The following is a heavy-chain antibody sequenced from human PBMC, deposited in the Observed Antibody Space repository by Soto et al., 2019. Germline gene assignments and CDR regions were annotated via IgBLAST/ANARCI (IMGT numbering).Heavy chain of an antibody. V-gene: IGHV3-11*05. CDR1: GFPFSDYY. Sequence: QVQVVESGGGLVRPGGALRLSCVSSGFPFSDYYMTWFRQAPGKGPEWVAYISSTGAYTNYADSVKGRFSIARDNTLNSVYLQMGSLRAEDTGVYYCARDPSRRSPPDYWGQGPLVTVAS. CDR3: ARDPSRRSPPDY. CDR2: ISSTGAYT. J-gene: IGHJ4*02.